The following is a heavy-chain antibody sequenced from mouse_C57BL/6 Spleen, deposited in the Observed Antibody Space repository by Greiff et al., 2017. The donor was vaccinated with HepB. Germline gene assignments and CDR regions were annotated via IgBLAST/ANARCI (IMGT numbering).Heavy chain of an antibody. CDR1: GFTFSSYA. J-gene: IGHJ2*01. CDR2: ISDGGSYT. D-gene: IGHD2-2*01. Sequence: EVKLVESGGGLVKPGGSLKLSCAGSGFTFSSYAMSWVRQTPEKRLEWVATISDGGSYTYYPDNVKGRFTISRDNAKNNLYLQMSHLKSEDTAMYYCAREGTMVTHFDYWGQGTTLTVSS. V-gene: IGHV5-4*01. CDR3: AREGTMVTHFDY.